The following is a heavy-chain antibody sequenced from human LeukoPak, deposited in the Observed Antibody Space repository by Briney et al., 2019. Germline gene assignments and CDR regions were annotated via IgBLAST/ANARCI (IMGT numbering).Heavy chain of an antibody. CDR1: GGSISSSSFY. Sequence: SETLSLTCSVSGGSISSSSFYWGWIRQPPGKGLEWIGTISYSGSTYYNPSLKSRVTISVDTSKNQFSLKLSSVTAADTAVYYCARGSLPHLAYCGGDCYSNLLDYWGQGTLVTVSS. CDR3: ARGSLPHLAYCGGDCYSNLLDY. J-gene: IGHJ4*02. V-gene: IGHV4-39*07. D-gene: IGHD2-21*02. CDR2: ISYSGST.